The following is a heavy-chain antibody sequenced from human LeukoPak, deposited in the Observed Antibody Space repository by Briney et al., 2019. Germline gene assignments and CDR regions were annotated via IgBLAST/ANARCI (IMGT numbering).Heavy chain of an antibody. J-gene: IGHJ3*02. V-gene: IGHV4-38-2*01. D-gene: IGHD6-19*01. Sequence: PSETLSLTCVVSGYSVSSNSYWACIRQSPGKGLEWIASIHHGGNTYYNPSLMSRVSMSIDTSKNQCSLDLNSVPAADTAVFYCARWLGNGFDMWGQGTMVTVSS. CDR2: IHHGGNT. CDR3: ARWLGNGFDM. CDR1: GYSVSSNSY.